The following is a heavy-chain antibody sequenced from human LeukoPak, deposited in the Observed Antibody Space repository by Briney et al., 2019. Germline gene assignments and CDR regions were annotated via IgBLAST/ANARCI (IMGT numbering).Heavy chain of an antibody. J-gene: IGHJ4*02. V-gene: IGHV1-18*01. CDR2: ISAYDGNT. Sequence: ASVKVSCKASGYTFISYGFSWVRQAPGQGPAWMGWISAYDGNTNSAQKFQGRVIMTTDTSASTAYMELRSLRPDDTAVYYCVRGGYGSGKGFFDYWGQGTLVTVSS. D-gene: IGHD3-10*01. CDR1: GYTFISYG. CDR3: VRGGYGSGKGFFDY.